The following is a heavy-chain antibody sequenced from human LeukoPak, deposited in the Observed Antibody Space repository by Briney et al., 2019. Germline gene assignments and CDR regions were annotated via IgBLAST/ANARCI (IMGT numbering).Heavy chain of an antibody. Sequence: SETLSLTCTVSGGSISSSSYYWGWIRQPPGKGLEWIGEINHSGSTNYNPSLKSRVTISVDTSKNQFSLKLSSVTAADTAVYYCARHGTYYYGSGSFLTNWFDPWGQGTLVTVSS. CDR1: GGSISSSSYY. CDR3: ARHGTYYYGSGSFLTNWFDP. D-gene: IGHD3-10*01. V-gene: IGHV4-39*01. CDR2: INHSGST. J-gene: IGHJ5*02.